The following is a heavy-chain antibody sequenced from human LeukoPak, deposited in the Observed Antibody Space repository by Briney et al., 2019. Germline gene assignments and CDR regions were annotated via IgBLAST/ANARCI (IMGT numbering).Heavy chain of an antibody. CDR2: ISFSAANT. CDR3: AKGGYDYAEYVDY. J-gene: IGHJ4*02. Sequence: GGSLRLSCVASGFTFSNYGMSWVRQAPGKGLEWVSRISFSAANTYYADSVRGRFTISRDKSKNTLFLQMNSLRAEDTAVYYCAKGGYDYAEYVDYWGQGTLVTVSS. D-gene: IGHD3-16*01. V-gene: IGHV3-23*01. CDR1: GFTFSNYG.